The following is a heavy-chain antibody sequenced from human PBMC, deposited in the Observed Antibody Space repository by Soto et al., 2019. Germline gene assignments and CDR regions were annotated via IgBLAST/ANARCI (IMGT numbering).Heavy chain of an antibody. J-gene: IGHJ4*02. CDR3: AHRHPASLAFEN. V-gene: IGHV2-5*01. CDR1: GFSLTTSGVA. Sequence: QITLKESGPALVKPTQTLTLTYTFSGFSLTTSGVAVAWIRQPPGKALEWLALISGSDEKRYRPSLHSRLTIITDTSNNQVVLTMASMDPVDTATYFCAHRHPASLAFENWGQGTLVTVSS. CDR2: ISGSDEK.